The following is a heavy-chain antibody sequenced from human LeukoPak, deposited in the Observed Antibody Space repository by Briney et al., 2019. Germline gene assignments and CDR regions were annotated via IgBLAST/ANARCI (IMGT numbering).Heavy chain of an antibody. CDR3: ARVSLRLYYYYMDV. D-gene: IGHD5-12*01. Sequence: SETLSLTCTVSGGSISSSSYYWSWIRQPPGKGLEWIGYIYYSGSTNYNPSLKSRVTISVDTSKNQFSLKLSSVTAADTAVYYCARVSLRLYYYYMDVWGKGTTVTVSS. CDR2: IYYSGST. CDR1: GGSISSSSYY. V-gene: IGHV4-61*01. J-gene: IGHJ6*03.